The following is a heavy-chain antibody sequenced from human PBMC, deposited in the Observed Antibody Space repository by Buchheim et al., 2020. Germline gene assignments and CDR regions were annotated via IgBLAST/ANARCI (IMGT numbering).Heavy chain of an antibody. CDR1: GFTFSSYS. D-gene: IGHD6-19*01. J-gene: IGHJ4*02. CDR2: ISSSSSYI. Sequence: EVQLVESGGGLVKPGGSLRLSCAASGFTFSSYSMNWVRQASGKGLEWVSSISSSSSYIYYADSAKGRFTISRDNAKNSLYLQMNSLRAEDTAVYYCARDSSGWNSNFDYWGQGTL. CDR3: ARDSSGWNSNFDY. V-gene: IGHV3-21*01.